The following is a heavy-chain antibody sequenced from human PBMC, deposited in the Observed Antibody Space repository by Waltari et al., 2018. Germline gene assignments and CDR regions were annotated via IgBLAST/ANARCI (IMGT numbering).Heavy chain of an antibody. J-gene: IGHJ4*02. V-gene: IGHV4-39*01. Sequence: QLQLQESGPGLVKPSETLSLTCTVSGGSISSSSYYWGWIRQPPGKGLEWIGSIYYSGSTYYNPSLKSRVTISVDTSKNQFSLKLSSVTAADTAVYYCASRWDFWSGYYDYFDYWGQGTLVTVSS. CDR2: IYYSGST. D-gene: IGHD3-3*01. CDR3: ASRWDFWSGYYDYFDY. CDR1: GGSISSSSYY.